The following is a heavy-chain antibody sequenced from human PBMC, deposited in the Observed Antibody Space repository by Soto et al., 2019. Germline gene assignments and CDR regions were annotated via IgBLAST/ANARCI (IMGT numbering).Heavy chain of an antibody. J-gene: IGHJ3*02. CDR1: GYTFTSYY. Sequence: ASVKVSCKASGYTFTSYYMHWVRQAPGQGLEWMGIINPSGGSTSYAQKFQGRVTMTRDTSTSTVYMELSSPRSEDTAEYYCARVAPIVGASRGAFDIWGQGTMVTASS. CDR3: ARVAPIVGASRGAFDI. CDR2: INPSGGST. V-gene: IGHV1-46*01. D-gene: IGHD1-26*01.